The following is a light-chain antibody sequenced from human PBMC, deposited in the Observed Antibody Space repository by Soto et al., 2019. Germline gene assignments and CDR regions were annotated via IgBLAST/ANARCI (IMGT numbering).Light chain of an antibody. Sequence: EIVMTQSPATLSVSPGERAILSCRDSQSVSNNLAWYQQKPGQAPRLLIYGASTRATGIPARFSGSGSGTEFTLTVSSLQSEDFAVYYCQQYNTWPRTFGQGTKVEIK. CDR1: QSVSNN. V-gene: IGKV3-15*01. CDR2: GAS. J-gene: IGKJ1*01. CDR3: QQYNTWPRT.